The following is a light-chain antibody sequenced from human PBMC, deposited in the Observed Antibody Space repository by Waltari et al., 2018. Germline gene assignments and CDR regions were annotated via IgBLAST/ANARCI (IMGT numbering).Light chain of an antibody. J-gene: IGKJ2*01. CDR1: QSVSSY. Sequence: EIVLTQSPATLSLSPGERATLSCRASQSVSSYLGWYQQKHGQAPRLLIHDASNRATGIPARFSGSGSGTDFTLTISSLEPEDFAVYYCQQRSNWPGTFGQGTKLEI. CDR3: QQRSNWPGT. CDR2: DAS. V-gene: IGKV3-11*01.